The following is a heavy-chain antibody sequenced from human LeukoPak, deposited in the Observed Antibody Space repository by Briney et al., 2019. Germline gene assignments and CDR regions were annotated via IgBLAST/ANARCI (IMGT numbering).Heavy chain of an antibody. V-gene: IGHV3-7*04. CDR3: ARVVGTDEGADY. Sequence: PGGSLRLSCAASGFTFRNYWMNWVRQAPGRGLEWVANIKPDGSEKRYVDSVKGRFTISRDSAKNSLYLQMNSLRAEDTAVYYCARVVGTDEGADYWGQGTLVTVSS. D-gene: IGHD1-7*01. CDR2: IKPDGSEK. CDR1: GFTFRNYW. J-gene: IGHJ4*02.